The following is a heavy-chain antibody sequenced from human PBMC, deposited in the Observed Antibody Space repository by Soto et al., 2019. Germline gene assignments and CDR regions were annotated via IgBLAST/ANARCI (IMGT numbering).Heavy chain of an antibody. Sequence: GGSLRLSCAASGFTFSSYSMNWVRQAPGKGLEWVSYISSSSSTIYYADSVKGRFTISRDNAKNPQYLQMNSLRAEDTAVYYCARGGIHQDYKYYYYYYMDVWGKGTTVTVSS. V-gene: IGHV3-48*01. J-gene: IGHJ6*03. CDR3: ARGGIHQDYKYYYYYYMDV. CDR2: ISSSSSTI. D-gene: IGHD4-4*01. CDR1: GFTFSSYS.